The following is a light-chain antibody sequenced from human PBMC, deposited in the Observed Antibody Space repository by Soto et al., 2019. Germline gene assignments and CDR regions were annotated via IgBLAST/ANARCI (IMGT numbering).Light chain of an antibody. CDR2: SNN. J-gene: IGLJ1*01. CDR1: SSNIGSNT. V-gene: IGLV1-44*01. Sequence: QSVLTQPPSASGTPGQRVTISCSGSSSNIGSNTRNWYQQLPGTAPKLLSYSNNQRPSGVPDLFSGSTSGTSSSLAISGLQFEDEADYYCAVWDDSLNGRVFGTGTKLTVL. CDR3: AVWDDSLNGRV.